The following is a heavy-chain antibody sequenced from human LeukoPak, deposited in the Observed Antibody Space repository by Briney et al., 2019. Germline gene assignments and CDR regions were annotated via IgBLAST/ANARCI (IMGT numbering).Heavy chain of an antibody. CDR1: GGSFSGYT. V-gene: IGHV1-69*04. J-gene: IGHJ3*02. Sequence: SVKVSCKASGGSFSGYTISWVRQAPGQGLEWMGMIIPILGIANYAQKFQGRVTIPADKSTSTAYMELSSLRSEDTAVYYCARDLGSTGERRYYYDSSGYYYDAFDIWGQGTMVTVSS. D-gene: IGHD3-22*01. CDR3: ARDLGSTGERRYYYDSSGYYYDAFDI. CDR2: IIPILGIA.